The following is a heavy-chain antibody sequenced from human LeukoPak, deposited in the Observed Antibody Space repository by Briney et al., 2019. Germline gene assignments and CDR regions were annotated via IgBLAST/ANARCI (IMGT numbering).Heavy chain of an antibody. J-gene: IGHJ4*02. Sequence: GRSLRLSCAASGFTFSSYAMHWVRQAPGKGLEWVAVISYDGSNKYYADSVKGRFTISRDNSKNTLYLQMNSLRAEDTAVYYCARVSPSALPASDYWGQGTLVTVSS. CDR3: ARVSPSALPASDY. CDR2: ISYDGSNK. V-gene: IGHV3-30-3*01. D-gene: IGHD2-2*01. CDR1: GFTFSSYA.